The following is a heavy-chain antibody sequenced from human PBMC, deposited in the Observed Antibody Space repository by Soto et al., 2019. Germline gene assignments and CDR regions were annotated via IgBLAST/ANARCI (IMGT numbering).Heavy chain of an antibody. CDR2: IIPILGIA. Sequence: SVKVSCKASGGTFSSYTISWVRQAPGQGLEWMGRIIPILGIANYAQKFQGRVTITADKSTSTAYMELSSLRSEDTAVYYCARGKSIAAASFYDWYFDLWGRGTLVTVSA. CDR3: ARGKSIAAASFYDWYFDL. J-gene: IGHJ2*01. V-gene: IGHV1-69*02. CDR1: GGTFSSYT. D-gene: IGHD6-13*01.